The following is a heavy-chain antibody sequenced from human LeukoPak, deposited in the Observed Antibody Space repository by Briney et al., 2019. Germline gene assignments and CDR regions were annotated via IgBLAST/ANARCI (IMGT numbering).Heavy chain of an antibody. V-gene: IGHV3-23*01. J-gene: IGHJ4*02. D-gene: IGHD4-17*01. CDR1: GFTFSSYA. Sequence: PGGSLRLPCAASGFTFSSYAMSWVRQAPGKGLEWVSTISGSGASTYYADSVKGRFTISRDNSKNTLYLQMNSLRAEDTAVYYCAKDSGYGDLDYWGQGTLVTVSS. CDR2: ISGSGAST. CDR3: AKDSGYGDLDY.